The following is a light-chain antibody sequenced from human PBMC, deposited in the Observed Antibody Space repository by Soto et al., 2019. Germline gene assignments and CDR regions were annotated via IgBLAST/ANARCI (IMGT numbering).Light chain of an antibody. CDR3: QQYGSSLWT. CDR1: QSVSSSY. Sequence: EIVLTQSPGTLSLSPGERATLSCRASQSVSSSYLAWYQQKPGQAPRLLIYDASSRATGIPDRFSGSGSGTDFTLTISRLEPEEFAVYYCQQYGSSLWTFGQGTKV. J-gene: IGKJ1*01. CDR2: DAS. V-gene: IGKV3-20*01.